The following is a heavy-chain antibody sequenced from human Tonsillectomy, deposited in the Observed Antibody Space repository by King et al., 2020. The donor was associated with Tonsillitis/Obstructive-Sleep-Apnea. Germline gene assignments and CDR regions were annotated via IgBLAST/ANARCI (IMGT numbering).Heavy chain of an antibody. CDR3: AKAGYCSGGSCLGSISAEYFQH. CDR2: ISYDGSNK. V-gene: IGHV3-30*18. D-gene: IGHD2-15*01. CDR1: GFTFSSYG. J-gene: IGHJ1*01. Sequence: VQLVESGGGVVQPGRSLRLSCAASGFTFSSYGMHWVRQAPGKGLEWVAVISYDGSNKYYADSVKGRFTISRDNSKNTLYLQMNSLRAEDTAVYYCAKAGYCSGGSCLGSISAEYFQHWGQGTLVTVSS.